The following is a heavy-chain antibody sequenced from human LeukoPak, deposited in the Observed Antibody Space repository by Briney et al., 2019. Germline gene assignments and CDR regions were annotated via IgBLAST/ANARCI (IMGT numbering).Heavy chain of an antibody. CDR1: GFTFSSYW. CDR3: ASTVPYSTFFDY. D-gene: IGHD6-13*01. J-gene: IGHJ4*02. CDR2: INSDGSST. V-gene: IGHV3-74*01. Sequence: GGSLRLSCAASGFTFSSYWMHWVRQAPGKGLVWVSRINSDGSSTSYADSVKGRFTISRDNAKNTLYLQMNSLRAEDTAVYYCASTVPYSTFFDYWGQGTLVTVSS.